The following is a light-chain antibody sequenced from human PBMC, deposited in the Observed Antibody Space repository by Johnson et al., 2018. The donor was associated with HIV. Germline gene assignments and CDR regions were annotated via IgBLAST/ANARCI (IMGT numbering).Light chain of an antibody. CDR3: GTWDNILRTSF. CDR1: SSNIGNNY. J-gene: IGLJ1*01. Sequence: QSVLTQPPSVSAAAGQKVTISCSGSSSNIGNNYVAWYQQVPGTAPKLLIYDNNRRPSGVPDRFSGSKSGTSATLVITGHQTGDEADYFCGTWDNILRTSFFGTGTNVTVL. CDR2: DNN. V-gene: IGLV1-51*01.